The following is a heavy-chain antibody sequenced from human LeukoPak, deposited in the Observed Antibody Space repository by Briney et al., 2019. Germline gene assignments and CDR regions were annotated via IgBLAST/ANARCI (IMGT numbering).Heavy chain of an antibody. CDR1: GGSISSGSYY. Sequence: SETLSLTCTVSGGSISSGSYYWSWIRQPAGKGLEWIGSIYYSGSTYYNPSLKSRVTISVDTSKNQFSLKLSSVTAADTAVYYCARDGYDSSGYYGVDFDYWGQGTLVTVSS. CDR3: ARDGYDSSGYYGVDFDY. V-gene: IGHV4-39*07. D-gene: IGHD3-22*01. CDR2: IYYSGST. J-gene: IGHJ4*02.